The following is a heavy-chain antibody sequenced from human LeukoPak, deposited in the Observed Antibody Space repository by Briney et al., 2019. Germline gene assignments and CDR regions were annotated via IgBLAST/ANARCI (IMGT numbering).Heavy chain of an antibody. J-gene: IGHJ4*02. CDR2: ISSSGSTI. Sequence: GGSLRLSCAASGFDFSAYEMNWVRQAPGKGLEWVSYISSSGSTIYYADSVKGRFTISRDNAKNSLYLQMNSLRAEDTAVYYCARDLGSGYPDWGQGTLVTVSS. CDR1: GFDFSAYE. D-gene: IGHD3-22*01. V-gene: IGHV3-48*03. CDR3: ARDLGSGYPD.